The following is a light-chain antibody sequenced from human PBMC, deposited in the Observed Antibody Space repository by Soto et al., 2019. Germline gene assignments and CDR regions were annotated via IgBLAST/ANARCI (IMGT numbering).Light chain of an antibody. CDR2: EAS. CDR3: QQYHIWST. J-gene: IGKJ2*01. V-gene: IGKV3-15*01. CDR1: QSVNSH. Sequence: EIVMTQSPATLSVSPGDRATLSCRASQSVNSHLAWFQQRPGQAPRLLMFEASTRSTGVPARFSASGSGTDFTLTISGLQSEDFAVYYCQQYHIWSTFGQGTELEIK.